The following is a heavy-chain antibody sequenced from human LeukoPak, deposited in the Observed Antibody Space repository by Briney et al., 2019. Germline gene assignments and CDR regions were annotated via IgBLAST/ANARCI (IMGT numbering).Heavy chain of an antibody. CDR3: AKVSYDGSRSYYNEDY. CDR1: GGTFSSYA. Sequence: PVKVSCKASGGTFSSYAISWVRQAPGQGLEWMGGIIPIFGTANYAQKFQGRVTITADKSTSTAYMELSSLRSEDTAVYYCAKVSYDGSRSYYNEDYWGHGTLVIVAS. V-gene: IGHV1-69*06. J-gene: IGHJ4*01. CDR2: IIPIFGTA. D-gene: IGHD3-10*01.